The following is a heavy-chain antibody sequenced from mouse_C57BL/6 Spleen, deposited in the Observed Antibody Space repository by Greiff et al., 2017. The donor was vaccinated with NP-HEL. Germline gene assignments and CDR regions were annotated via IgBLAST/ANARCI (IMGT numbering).Heavy chain of an antibody. CDR3: ARRGLPYARDY. Sequence: VQLQQPGAELVKPGASVKMSCKASGYTFTSYWITWVKQRPGQGLEWIGDIYPGSGSTNYHEKFKSKATLTVDTSSSTAYMQLSSLTSEDSAVYYCARRGLPYARDYWGKGTSVTVSS. CDR1: GYTFTSYW. D-gene: IGHD2-4*01. J-gene: IGHJ4*01. V-gene: IGHV1-55*01. CDR2: IYPGSGST.